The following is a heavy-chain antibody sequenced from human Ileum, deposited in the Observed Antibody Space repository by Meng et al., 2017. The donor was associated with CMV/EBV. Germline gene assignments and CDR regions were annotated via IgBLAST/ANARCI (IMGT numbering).Heavy chain of an antibody. CDR1: GYTFTSYD. Sequence: KASGYTFTSYDINWVRQAPGQGLEWMGRINPNSGGANYAQKFQGRVAMTRDTSISTAYMELSRLRSDDTAVYYCARDPSQIYWFDPWGQGTPVTVSS. J-gene: IGHJ5*02. V-gene: IGHV1-2*06. D-gene: IGHD2/OR15-2a*01. CDR2: INPNSGGA. CDR3: ARDPSQIYWFDP.